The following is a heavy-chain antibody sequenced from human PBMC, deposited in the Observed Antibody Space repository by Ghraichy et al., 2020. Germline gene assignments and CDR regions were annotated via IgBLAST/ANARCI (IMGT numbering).Heavy chain of an antibody. CDR2: IWYDGSNK. CDR1: GFTFSSYG. V-gene: IGHV3-33*01. J-gene: IGHJ6*02. Sequence: GGSLRLSCAASGFTFSSYGMHWVRQAPGKGLEWVAVIWYDGSNKYYADSVKGRFTISRDNSKNTLYLQMNSLRAEDTAVYYCARDILTGYYKGPYYYYGMDVWGQGTTVTVSS. CDR3: ARDILTGYYKGPYYYYGMDV. D-gene: IGHD3-9*01.